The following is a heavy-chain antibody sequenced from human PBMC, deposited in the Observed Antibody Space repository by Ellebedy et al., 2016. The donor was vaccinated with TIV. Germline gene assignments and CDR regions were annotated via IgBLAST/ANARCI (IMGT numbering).Heavy chain of an antibody. CDR2: ITSDVQTR. CDR1: GFTVFNIYS. CDR3: ATSNDGYFDY. V-gene: IGHV3-48*04. J-gene: IGHJ4*02. Sequence: GGSLRLSXTAYGFTVFNIYSMNWVRQAPGKGLEWVSYITSDVQTRHYAESVRGRFIISRDNARHALFLQMNSLRAEDTALYYCATSNDGYFDYWGQGVQVTVSS.